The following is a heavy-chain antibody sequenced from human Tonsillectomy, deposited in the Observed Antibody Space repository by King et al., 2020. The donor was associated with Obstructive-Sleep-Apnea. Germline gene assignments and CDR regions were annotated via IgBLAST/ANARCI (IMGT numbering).Heavy chain of an antibody. CDR2: IYYSGST. CDR3: ARDRAPGAAEAELMWEDYGMDV. J-gene: IGHJ6*02. D-gene: IGHD1-26*01. Sequence: VQLQESGPGLVKPSKTLSLICTVSGGSINSADYYWSWIRQPPGKGLEWIGNIYYSGSTYYKPSLKSRVTISVDTSKNQFSLKLSSVTAADTAVYYCARDRAPGAAEAELMWEDYGMDVWGQGTTVTVSS. V-gene: IGHV4-30-4*01. CDR1: GGSINSADYY.